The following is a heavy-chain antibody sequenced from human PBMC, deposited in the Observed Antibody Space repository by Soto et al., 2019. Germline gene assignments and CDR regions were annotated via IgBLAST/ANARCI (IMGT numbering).Heavy chain of an antibody. D-gene: IGHD6-6*01. CDR3: TTDTAARRHDY. CDR1: GFTFSNSW. J-gene: IGHJ4*02. V-gene: IGHV3-15*01. Sequence: GGSLRRSCAAAGFTFSNSWMRWVGQAPGKVLELFGRIKRKTDGGTTDYAAPVKVRSTISRYDSKNTLYLKMKSLKTEEKAVYSCTTDTAARRHDYWGQG. CDR2: IKRKTDGGTT.